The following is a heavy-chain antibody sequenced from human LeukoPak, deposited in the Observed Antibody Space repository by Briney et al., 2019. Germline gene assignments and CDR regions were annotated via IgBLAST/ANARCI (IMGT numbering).Heavy chain of an antibody. J-gene: IGHJ4*02. CDR2: IHPGGGTT. V-gene: IGHV1-46*01. Sequence: TSVKLSCKASGYTFTRHHIHWVRHAPAQGLQWVGIIHPGGGTTGNAQKFQGRVTMTRDTSTNTVYMELTSLTSDDTAVYYCARVMRITWSPVVDYWGQGALVTVSS. CDR1: GYTFTRHH. CDR3: ARVMRITWSPVVDY. D-gene: IGHD2-21*01.